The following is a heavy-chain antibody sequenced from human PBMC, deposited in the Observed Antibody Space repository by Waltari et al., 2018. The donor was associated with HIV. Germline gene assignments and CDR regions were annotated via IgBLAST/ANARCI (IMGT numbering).Heavy chain of an antibody. CDR3: ARRGGVVAATGDFDY. J-gene: IGHJ4*02. D-gene: IGHD1-26*01. CDR1: GGSFSGYY. V-gene: IGHV4-34*02. Sequence: QVQLQQWGAGLLKPSETLSLTCAVYGGSFSGYYWSWIRQSPEKGLEWIGEINHGGSTNYNPSLKSRVTMSVDASKNQLSLKLTSVTVADTAIYYCARRGGVVAATGDFDYWGQGTLVTVSS. CDR2: INHGGST.